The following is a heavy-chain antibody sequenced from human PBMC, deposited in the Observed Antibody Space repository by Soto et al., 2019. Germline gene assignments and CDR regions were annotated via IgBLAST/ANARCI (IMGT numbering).Heavy chain of an antibody. CDR2: IYHTGGR. Sequence: SETLSLTCFVSGDSINNTYWWSWVRQAPEKGLEWIGEIYHTGGRSYMPSLRGRITLSVDTSKNQFSLKLTSVTAADTAVYYCARVKDFWSGKSAWFDPWGQGTLVTVSS. V-gene: IGHV4-4*02. CDR1: GDSINNTYW. D-gene: IGHD3-3*01. J-gene: IGHJ5*02. CDR3: ARVKDFWSGKSAWFDP.